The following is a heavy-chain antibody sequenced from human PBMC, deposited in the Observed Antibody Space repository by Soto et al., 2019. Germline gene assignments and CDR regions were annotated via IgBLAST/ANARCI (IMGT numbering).Heavy chain of an antibody. CDR1: GGTFSSYA. CDR3: ARTTVTTTFLDY. Sequence: SVKVSCKASGGTFSSYAISWVRQAPGQGLEWMGGIIPIFGTANYAQKFQGRVTITADESTSTAYMELSSLRSEDTAVYYCARTTVTTTFLDYWGQGTLVTVSS. V-gene: IGHV1-69*13. CDR2: IIPIFGTA. D-gene: IGHD4-17*01. J-gene: IGHJ4*02.